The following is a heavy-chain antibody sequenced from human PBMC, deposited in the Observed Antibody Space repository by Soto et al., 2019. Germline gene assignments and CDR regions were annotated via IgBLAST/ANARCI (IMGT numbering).Heavy chain of an antibody. D-gene: IGHD3-22*01. CDR1: GGTFSSYA. J-gene: IGHJ4*02. CDR2: IIPIFGTA. V-gene: IGHV1-69*01. CDR3: AREPYDSSGQTSDFGDY. Sequence: QVQLVQSGAEVKKPGSSVKVSCKASGGTFSSYAISWVRQAPGQGLEWMGGIIPIFGTANYAQKFQGRVTIPADESTSTAYMELSSLRSEDTAVYYCAREPYDSSGQTSDFGDYWGQGTLVTVSS.